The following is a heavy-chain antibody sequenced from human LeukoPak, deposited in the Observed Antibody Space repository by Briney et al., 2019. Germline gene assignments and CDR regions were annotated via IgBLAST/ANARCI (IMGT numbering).Heavy chain of an antibody. V-gene: IGHV1-3*01. CDR1: A. J-gene: IGHJ5*02. CDR3: ARGGGYGFNWIDP. Sequence: AVQWVRQAPGQRLEWMGWINAGNGDTKYSQKFQGRVTITRDTSASTAYMELSSLTSEDTAAYYCARGGGYGFNWIDPLGQGTLVTVSS. CDR2: INAGNGDT. D-gene: IGHD5-12*01.